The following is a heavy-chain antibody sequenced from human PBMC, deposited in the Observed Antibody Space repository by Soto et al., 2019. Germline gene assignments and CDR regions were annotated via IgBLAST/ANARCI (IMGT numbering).Heavy chain of an antibody. CDR2: INAGTGNT. V-gene: IGHV1-3*01. J-gene: IGHJ3*01. D-gene: IGHD5-12*01. CDR3: ARTSGGYERVGPFDL. CDR1: GYTLHDYA. Sequence: QVQLVQSGAEVKKPGASVKLSCKASGYTLHDYALHWVRQAPGQRLEWMAWINAGTGNTKYSQKLQGRVTITRVPSANTAYMELSSLTFEDTALYYCARTSGGYERVGPFDLWGQGTKVTVSS.